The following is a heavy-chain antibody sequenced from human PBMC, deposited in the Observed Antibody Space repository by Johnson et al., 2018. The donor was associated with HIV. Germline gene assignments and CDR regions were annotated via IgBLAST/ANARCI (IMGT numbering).Heavy chain of an antibody. CDR1: GFTFNDYY. V-gene: IGHV3-11*04. J-gene: IGHJ3*02. Sequence: QVQSVESRGGLVKPAGSLRLSCAASGFTSGFTFNDYYMGWIRQAPGKGLEWVSIISSIGRTIYYVDSLKCRFTISRDNAKNSLYLQMNSLRAGYTAVYYCARGGSRTTIFGVDINLGGFDIWGQGTRVTVSS. D-gene: IGHD3-3*01. CDR2: ISSIGRTI. CDR3: ARGGSRTTIFGVDINLGGFDI.